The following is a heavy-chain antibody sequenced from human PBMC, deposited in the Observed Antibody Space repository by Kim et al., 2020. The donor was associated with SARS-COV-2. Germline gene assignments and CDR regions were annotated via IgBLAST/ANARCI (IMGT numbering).Heavy chain of an antibody. Sequence: GGSLRLSCAASGFTFSSYSMNWVRQAPGKGLEWVSSISSSSSYIYYADSVKGRFTISRDNAKNSLYLQMNSLRAVDTAVYYCAREITFGGVIVSDAFDIWAQETMVTVSS. CDR2: ISSSSSYI. J-gene: IGHJ3*02. CDR1: GFTFSSYS. V-gene: IGHV3-21*01. CDR3: AREITFGGVIVSDAFDI. D-gene: IGHD3-16*02.